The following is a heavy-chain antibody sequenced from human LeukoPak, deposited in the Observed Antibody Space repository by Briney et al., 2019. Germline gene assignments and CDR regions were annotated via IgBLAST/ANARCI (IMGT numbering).Heavy chain of an antibody. CDR1: GYTFTSYY. CDR2: INPIGGST. D-gene: IGHD2-15*01. J-gene: IGHJ4*02. CDR3: ARAGYCSGGSCYGALDY. Sequence: ASVKVSCKASGYTFTSYYMHWVRHAPGQGLEWMGIINPIGGSTSYAQKFQGRVTMTRDTSTSTVYMELSSLRSGDTAVYYCARAGYCSGGSCYGALDYWGQGTLVTVSS. V-gene: IGHV1-46*01.